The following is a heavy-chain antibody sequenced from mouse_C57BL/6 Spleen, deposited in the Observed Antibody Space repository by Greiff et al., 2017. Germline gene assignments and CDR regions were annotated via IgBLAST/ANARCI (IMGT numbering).Heavy chain of an antibody. D-gene: IGHD1-1*01. CDR1: GFTFSSYT. Sequence: DVMLVESGGGLVKPGGSLKLSCAASGFTFSSYTMSWVRQTPEKRLEWVATISGGGGNTYYPDSVKGRFTISRDNAKNTLYLQMSSLRSEDTALYYCARHYYYGSSYFDVWGTGTTVTVSS. CDR2: ISGGGGNT. CDR3: ARHYYYGSSYFDV. V-gene: IGHV5-9*01. J-gene: IGHJ1*03.